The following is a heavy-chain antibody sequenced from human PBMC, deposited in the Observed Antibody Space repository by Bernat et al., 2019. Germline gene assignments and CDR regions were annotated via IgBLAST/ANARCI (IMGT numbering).Heavy chain of an antibody. Sequence: QVQLVDSGGGVVQPGRSLRLSCAASGFTFSTYVMHWVRQAPGKGLEWVTLISYDGSKDYYADSVKGRFTISRDNSKNTLYLQMNSLRAEGTAIYYCARDGGWYFDYWGQGTLVTVSS. J-gene: IGHJ4*02. CDR3: ARDGGWYFDY. CDR1: GFTFSTYV. D-gene: IGHD6-19*01. V-gene: IGHV3-30*04. CDR2: ISYDGSKD.